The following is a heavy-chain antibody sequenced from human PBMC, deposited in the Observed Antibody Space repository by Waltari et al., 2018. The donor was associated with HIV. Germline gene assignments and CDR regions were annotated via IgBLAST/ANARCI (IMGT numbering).Heavy chain of an antibody. Sequence: EVQLLESGGGLVQPGGSLRLSCAASGFTFSNFWMHWVRQVPGKGPVGSSRLNGDGTTNLYADSVKGRFTISRDNTRDALYLQMNSLRAEDTAVYYCARRHATEGVLDLWGRGTLVTVSS. CDR1: GFTFSNFW. D-gene: IGHD3-10*01. J-gene: IGHJ2*01. V-gene: IGHV3-74*01. CDR2: LNGDGTTN. CDR3: ARRHATEGVLDL.